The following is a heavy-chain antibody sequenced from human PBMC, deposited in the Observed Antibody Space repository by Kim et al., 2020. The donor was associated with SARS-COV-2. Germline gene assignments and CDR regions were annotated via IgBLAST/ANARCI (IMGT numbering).Heavy chain of an antibody. CDR3: ARARWGYCSSTSCYGSPYYYSGMDI. Sequence: SVKVSCKASGGTFSSYAISWVRQAPGQGLEWMGGIIPIFGTANYAQKFQGRVTITADESTSTAYMELSSLRSEDTAVYYCARARWGYCSSTSCYGSPYYYSGMDIWGQGTTVTVSS. CDR1: GGTFSSYA. D-gene: IGHD2-2*01. V-gene: IGHV1-69*13. CDR2: IIPIFGTA. J-gene: IGHJ6*02.